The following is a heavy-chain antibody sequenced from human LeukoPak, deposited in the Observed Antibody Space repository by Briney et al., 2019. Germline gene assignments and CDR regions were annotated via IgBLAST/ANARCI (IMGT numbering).Heavy chain of an antibody. V-gene: IGHV4-39*07. CDR1: GGSISSSSYY. D-gene: IGHD6-6*01. Sequence: PSETLSLTCTVSGGSISSSSYYWGWIRQPPGKGLEWIGEINHSGSTNYNPSLKSRVTISVDTSKNQFSLKLSSVTAADTAVYYCARGEYSSSSWFDPWGQGTLVTVSS. J-gene: IGHJ5*02. CDR2: INHSGST. CDR3: ARGEYSSSSWFDP.